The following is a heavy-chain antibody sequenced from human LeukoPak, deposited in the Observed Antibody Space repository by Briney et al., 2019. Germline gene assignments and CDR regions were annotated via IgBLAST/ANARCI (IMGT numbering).Heavy chain of an antibody. J-gene: IGHJ4*02. CDR3: AKSYNGYESKPDY. CDR2: ISNSGGRT. CDR1: GFTFSSYT. V-gene: IGHV3-23*01. D-gene: IGHD5-12*01. Sequence: GGSLRLSCAASGFTFSSYTMSWVRQAPGKGLEWVSSISNSGGRTFYTDSVKGRFTISRDNSKITLYLQMNSLRAEDTAVYYCAKSYNGYESKPDYWGQGALATVSS.